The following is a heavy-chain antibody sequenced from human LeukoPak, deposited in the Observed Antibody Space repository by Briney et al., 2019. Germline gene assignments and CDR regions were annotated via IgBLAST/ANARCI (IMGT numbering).Heavy chain of an antibody. D-gene: IGHD2-8*02. J-gene: IGHJ4*02. CDR1: GGSISSYY. V-gene: IGHV4-59*12. CDR3: ARLSGFLVAEGY. CDR2: IYYSGST. Sequence: SETLSLTCTVSGGSISSYYWSWIRQPPGKGLEWIGYIYYSGSTNYNPSLKSRVTISVDKSKNQFSLKLSSVTAADTAVYYCARLSGFLVAEGYWGQGTLVTVSS.